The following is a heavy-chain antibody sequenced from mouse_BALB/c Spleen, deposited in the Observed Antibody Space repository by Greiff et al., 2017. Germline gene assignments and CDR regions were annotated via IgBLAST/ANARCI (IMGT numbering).Heavy chain of an antibody. V-gene: IGHV1-69*02. CDR1: GYTFTSYW. Sequence: QVQLQQPGAELVRPGASVKLSCKASGYTFTSYWINSVKQRPGQGLEWIGNIYPSDSYTNYNQKFKDKATLTVDKSSSTAYMQLSSPTSEDSAVYYCTRLITTGDYFDYWGQGTTLTVSS. D-gene: IGHD2-4*01. J-gene: IGHJ2*01. CDR2: IYPSDSYT. CDR3: TRLITTGDYFDY.